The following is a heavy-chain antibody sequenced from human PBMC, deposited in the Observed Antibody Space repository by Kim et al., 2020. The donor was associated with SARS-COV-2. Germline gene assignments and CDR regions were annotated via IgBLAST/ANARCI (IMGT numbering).Heavy chain of an antibody. V-gene: IGHV3-23*01. CDR3: AKEETSGDGVWDFDY. CDR1: GFTFRPYS. D-gene: IGHD2-21*02. CDR2: ISGDGSRK. J-gene: IGHJ4*02. Sequence: GGSLRLSCSGSGFTFRPYSMSWVRRASGKGLEWVSGISGDGSRKDYADSVKGRFSISRDNVRNLVFLQMNNLRVEDTAIYYCAKEETSGDGVWDFDYWGQGSRVTVSA.